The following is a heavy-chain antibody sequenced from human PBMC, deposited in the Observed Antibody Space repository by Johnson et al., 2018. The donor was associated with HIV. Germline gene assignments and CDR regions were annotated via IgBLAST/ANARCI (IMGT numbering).Heavy chain of an antibody. V-gene: IGHV3-72*01. CDR3: TTDRWGYDAFDI. J-gene: IGHJ3*02. CDR1: GFTFSDHY. D-gene: IGHD3-16*01. Sequence: VQLVEYGGGLVQPGGSLRLSCAASGFTFSDHYMDWVRQAPGKGLEWVGRTRNKANSYTTEYAASVKGRFTISRDDLKNMLYLQMNSLKTEDTAVYYCTTDRWGYDAFDIWGQGTMVTVSS. CDR2: TRNKANSYTT.